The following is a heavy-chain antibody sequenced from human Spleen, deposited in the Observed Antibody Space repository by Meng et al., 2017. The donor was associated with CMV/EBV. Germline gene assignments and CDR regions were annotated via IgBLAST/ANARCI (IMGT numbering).Heavy chain of an antibody. CDR3: ARGGMVVIVEEYFHH. J-gene: IGHJ1*01. CDR1: GFTFTTYG. D-gene: IGHD2-21*01. Sequence: GGSLRLSCAASGFTFTTYGIHWVRQAPGKGLEWVSTISISGGDTYYADSVKGRFTVSRDNSKNTLYLQMNSLTPNDTGVYYCARGGMVVIVEEYFHHWGQGTLVTVSS. V-gene: IGHV3-NL1*01. CDR2: ISISGGDT.